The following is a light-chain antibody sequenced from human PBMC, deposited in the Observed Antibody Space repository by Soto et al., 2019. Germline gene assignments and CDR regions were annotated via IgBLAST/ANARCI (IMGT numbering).Light chain of an antibody. CDR3: QHLNTYPYT. V-gene: IGKV1-9*01. CDR1: QGISNY. CDR2: EAS. J-gene: IGKJ2*01. Sequence: IQLTQSPSSLSAYVGGRVTITCRASQGISNYLAWYQQKPGEAPKLLIYEASTLQSGVPSRFGGSGSGTTFTLTINSLQPEDFATYDCQHLNTYPYTFGQGTKLEIK.